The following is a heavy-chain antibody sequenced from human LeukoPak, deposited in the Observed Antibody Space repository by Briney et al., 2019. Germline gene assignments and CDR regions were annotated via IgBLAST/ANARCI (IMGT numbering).Heavy chain of an antibody. J-gene: IGHJ6*02. CDR1: GFTFSSYW. CDR3: ARDAYRVTYYDFWSGYFPPYYYYGMDV. D-gene: IGHD3-3*01. CDR2: INSDGSST. V-gene: IGHV3-74*01. Sequence: GGSLRLSCAASGFTFSSYWMHWVRQAPGNGLVWVSRINSDGSSTSYADSVKGRFTISRDNAKNTLYLQMNSLRAEDTAVYYCARDAYRVTYYDFWSGYFPPYYYYGMDVWGQGTTVTVSS.